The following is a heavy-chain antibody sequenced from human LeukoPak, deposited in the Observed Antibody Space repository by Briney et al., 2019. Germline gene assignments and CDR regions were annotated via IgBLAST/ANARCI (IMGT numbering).Heavy chain of an antibody. J-gene: IGHJ4*02. CDR2: ISGSGGST. V-gene: IGHV3-23*01. CDR3: ATWVYGDYEIDY. CDR1: GFTFSSYA. Sequence: GGSLRLPCAASGFTFSSYAMSWVRQAPGKGLEWVSAISGSGGSTYYADSVKGRFTISRDNSKNTLYLQMNSLRAEDTAVYYCATWVYGDYEIDYWGQGTLVTVSS. D-gene: IGHD4-17*01.